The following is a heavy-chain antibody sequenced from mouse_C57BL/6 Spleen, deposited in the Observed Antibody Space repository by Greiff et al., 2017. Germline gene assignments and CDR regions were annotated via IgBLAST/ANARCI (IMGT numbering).Heavy chain of an antibody. V-gene: IGHV5-4*03. J-gene: IGHJ4*01. D-gene: IGHD1-1*01. Sequence: DVMLVESGGGLVKPGGSLKLSCAASGFTFSSYAMSWVRQTPEKRLEWVATISDGGSYTYYPDNVKGRFTISRDNAKNNLYLQMSHLKSEDTAMYYCARVPNYYGSSYDYYAMDYWGQGTSVTVSS. CDR1: GFTFSSYA. CDR2: ISDGGSYT. CDR3: ARVPNYYGSSYDYYAMDY.